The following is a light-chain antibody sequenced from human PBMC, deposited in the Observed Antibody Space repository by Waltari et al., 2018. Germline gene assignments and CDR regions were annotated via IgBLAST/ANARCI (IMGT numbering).Light chain of an antibody. CDR3: CSYASSSPRLI. Sequence: QSALTPPAPVSRSLGQSVSNSCRGTYSNVGVYDLFSLYHQRPGEAPKLLIYEVLKRPSGISNRFSGSKSGNAASLTISALQPEDEGTYYCCSYASSSPRLIFGGGTELSVL. J-gene: IGLJ2*01. V-gene: IGLV2-23*02. CDR1: YSNVGVYDL. CDR2: EVL.